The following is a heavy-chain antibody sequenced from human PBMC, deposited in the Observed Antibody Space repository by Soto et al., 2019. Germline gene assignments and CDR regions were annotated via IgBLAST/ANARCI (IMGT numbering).Heavy chain of an antibody. CDR3: AKERATTTAFDY. V-gene: IGHV3-23*01. Sequence: GGSLRLSCTASGFTFSRDGMSWVRQAPGKGLEWVSLITDNGGSTYYADSVKGRFTISRDNTKNTLFLQMNSLRAEDTAVYYCAKERATTTAFDYWGQGALVTVSS. J-gene: IGHJ4*02. CDR1: GFTFSRDG. D-gene: IGHD4-17*01. CDR2: ITDNGGST.